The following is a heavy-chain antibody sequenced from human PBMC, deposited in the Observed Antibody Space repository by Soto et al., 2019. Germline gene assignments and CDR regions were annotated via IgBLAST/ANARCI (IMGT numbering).Heavy chain of an antibody. CDR1: GFTFDDYT. J-gene: IGHJ4*02. CDR2: ISWDGGST. CDR3: ATSLVGATTFDY. Sequence: GESLKISCAASGFTFDDYTMHWVRQAPGKGLEWVSLISWDGGSTYYADSVKGRFTISRDNSKNSLYLQMNSLRTEDTALYYCATSLVGATTFDYWGQGTLVTVSS. D-gene: IGHD1-26*01. V-gene: IGHV3-43*01.